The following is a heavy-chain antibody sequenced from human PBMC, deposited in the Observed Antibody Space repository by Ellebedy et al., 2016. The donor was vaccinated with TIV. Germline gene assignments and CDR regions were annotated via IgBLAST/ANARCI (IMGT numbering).Heavy chain of an antibody. CDR2: ISSSSSYI. J-gene: IGHJ6*02. D-gene: IGHD6-6*01. Sequence: GESLKISXAASGFTFSSYAMSWVRQAPGKGLEWVSSISSSSSYIYYADSVKGRFTISRDNAKNSLYLQMNSLRAEDTAVYYCARDRGAHSSSSHGMDVWGQGTTVTVSS. CDR3: ARDRGAHSSSSHGMDV. V-gene: IGHV3-21*01. CDR1: GFTFSSYA.